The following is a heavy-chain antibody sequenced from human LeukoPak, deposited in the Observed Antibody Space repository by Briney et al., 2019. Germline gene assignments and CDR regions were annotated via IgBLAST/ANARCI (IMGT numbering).Heavy chain of an antibody. CDR3: TREYTYGRIDY. V-gene: IGHV6-1*01. J-gene: IGHJ4*02. CDR2: TYYRSKWYN. D-gene: IGHD5-18*01. CDR1: GDSVSSNSAA. Sequence: SQTLSLTCAISGDSVSSNSAAWNWFRQSPSRGLGWLGRTYYRSKWYNDYVLSVKSRITILPDTSKNQFSLQLTSVTPEDTAVYYCTREYTYGRIDYWGQGTLVTVSS.